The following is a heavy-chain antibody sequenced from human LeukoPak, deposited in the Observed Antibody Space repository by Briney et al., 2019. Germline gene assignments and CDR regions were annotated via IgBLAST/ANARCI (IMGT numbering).Heavy chain of an antibody. CDR2: IGISSGNT. D-gene: IGHD1-1*01. V-gene: IGHV3-11*06. CDR3: ARDHNYAFDN. J-gene: IGHJ4*02. Sequence: GGSLRLSCAASGFPFSEYSMNWVRQAPGKGLEWISYIGISSGNTKYADSVKGRFTVSGDNARNSLYLQMNSLRVEDTAVYYCARDHNYAFDNWGQGTLVTVSS. CDR1: GFPFSEYS.